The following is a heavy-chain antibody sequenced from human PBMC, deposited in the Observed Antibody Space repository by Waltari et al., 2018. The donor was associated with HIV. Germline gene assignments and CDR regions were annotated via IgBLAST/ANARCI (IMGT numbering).Heavy chain of an antibody. Sequence: QVQLVQSGAEVKKPGASVKVSCKASGYTFTGYYMHWVRQAPGQGLDGMGCINPNSGGTDCAQKFQGRVTMSRDTSSSTAYMELSRLRSDDTSVYYCAIDKEQLPPTFYYGMDVWGQGTTVTVSS. V-gene: IGHV1-2*02. D-gene: IGHD6-13*01. CDR1: GYTFTGYY. CDR2: INPNSGGT. CDR3: AIDKEQLPPTFYYGMDV. J-gene: IGHJ6*02.